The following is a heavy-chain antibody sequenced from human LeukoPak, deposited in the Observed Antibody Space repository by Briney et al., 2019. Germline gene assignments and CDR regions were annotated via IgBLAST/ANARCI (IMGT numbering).Heavy chain of an antibody. D-gene: IGHD3-3*01. CDR2: ISAYNGNT. CDR3: ARRYLEWSDKAPYFQH. CDR1: GYTFTSYG. Sequence: ASVKVSCKASGYTFTSYGISWVRRAPGQGLEWMGWISAYNGNTNYAQKLQGRVTMTTDTSTSTAYMELSSLRSEDTAVYYCARRYLEWSDKAPYFQHWGQGTLVTVSS. J-gene: IGHJ1*01. V-gene: IGHV1-18*01.